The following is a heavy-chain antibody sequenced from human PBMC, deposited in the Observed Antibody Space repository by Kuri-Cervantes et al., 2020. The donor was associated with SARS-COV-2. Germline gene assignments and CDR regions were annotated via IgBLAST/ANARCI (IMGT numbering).Heavy chain of an antibody. CDR1: GFTFSSYG. V-gene: IGHV3-30*19. CDR3: ARDMTADYFYFQYMDV. Sequence: GESLKISCAASGFTFSSYGMHWVRQAPGKGLAWVAVISNNGNNKYYADSVKGRFTISRDNSKNTLYLQMSSLRAEDTAVYFCARDMTADYFYFQYMDVWGKGTTVTVSS. J-gene: IGHJ6*03. CDR2: ISNNGNNK. D-gene: IGHD2-21*02.